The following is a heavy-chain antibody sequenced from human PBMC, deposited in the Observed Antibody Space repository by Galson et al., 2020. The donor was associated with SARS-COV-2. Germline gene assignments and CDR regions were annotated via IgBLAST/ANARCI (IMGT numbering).Heavy chain of an antibody. Sequence: SGPTLVKPTQTVTLTCTFSGFSLSTSGMCVSWIRQPPGKALEWLARIDWDDDKYYSTSLRTRLTISKDTPKNQVVLTVTNMDPVDTATYYCARIYQGDGYNSLDYWGQGILVTVSS. D-gene: IGHD5-12*01. CDR1: GFSLSTSGMC. J-gene: IGHJ4*02. CDR2: IDWDDDK. V-gene: IGHV2-70*11. CDR3: ARIYQGDGYNSLDY.